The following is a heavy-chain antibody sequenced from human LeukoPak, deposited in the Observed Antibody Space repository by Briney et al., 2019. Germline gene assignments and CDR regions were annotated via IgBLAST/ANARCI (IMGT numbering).Heavy chain of an antibody. V-gene: IGHV1-69*05. J-gene: IGHJ6*03. D-gene: IGHD3-22*01. CDR3: ARSSGYSYYYYMDD. CDR1: GGTFSSYA. CDR2: ITPILGAA. Sequence: SVKVSCKASGGTFSSYAISWVRQAPGQGLEGMGGITPILGAANYAPKFQGRVTITTDESTSTAYMELSSLRSEDTAIYYCARSSGYSYYYYMDDWVKGTTVTVSS.